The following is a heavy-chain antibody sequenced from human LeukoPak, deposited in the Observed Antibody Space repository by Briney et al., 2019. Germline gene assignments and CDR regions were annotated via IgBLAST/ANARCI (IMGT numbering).Heavy chain of an antibody. Sequence: ASVEVSCKASGYTFTSYGISWVRQAPGQGLEWMGWISAYNGNTNYAQKLQGRVTMTTDTSTSTAYMELRSLRSDDTAVNYCARVAYGGNYFDYWGQGTLVTVSS. CDR1: GYTFTSYG. CDR3: ARVAYGGNYFDY. CDR2: ISAYNGNT. J-gene: IGHJ4*02. D-gene: IGHD4-23*01. V-gene: IGHV1-18*01.